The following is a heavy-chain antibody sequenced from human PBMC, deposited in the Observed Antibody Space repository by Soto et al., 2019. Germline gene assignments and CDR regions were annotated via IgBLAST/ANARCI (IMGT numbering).Heavy chain of an antibody. CDR3: ARDSSGWYYFYYYGMDV. V-gene: IGHV3-30-3*01. J-gene: IGHJ6*02. CDR1: GFTFGIYA. Sequence: PGGSLRLCSAASGFTFGIYAMHWVRPATGKGLEWVAVISYDGSNKYYADSVKGRFTISRDNSKNTLYLQMNSLRAEDTAVYYCARDSSGWYYFYYYGMDVWGQGTKVTFAS. CDR2: ISYDGSNK. D-gene: IGHD6-19*01.